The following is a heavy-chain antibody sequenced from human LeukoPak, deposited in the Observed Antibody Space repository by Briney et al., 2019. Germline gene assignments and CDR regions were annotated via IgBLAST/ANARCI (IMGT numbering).Heavy chain of an antibody. D-gene: IGHD2/OR15-2a*01. CDR1: GFTFRNYA. V-gene: IGHV3-23*01. CDR3: AKDPGAFPYFFDS. CDR2: ISDSGQSP. Sequence: GGSLRLSFEASGFTFRNYAMNWVRQSPGKGLEYVSGISDSGQSPYYAASVRGRFTISRDNSNNTLYLQMNSLRAEDTAVYYCAKDPGAFPYFFDSWGQGTLVTVSS. J-gene: IGHJ4*02.